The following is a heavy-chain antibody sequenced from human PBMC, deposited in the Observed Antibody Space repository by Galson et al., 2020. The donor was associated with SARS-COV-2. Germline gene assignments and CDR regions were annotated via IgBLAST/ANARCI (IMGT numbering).Heavy chain of an antibody. D-gene: IGHD1-26*01. CDR3: ARSGSGSYLGWFDP. CDR1: GFTFSSYA. J-gene: IGHJ5*02. CDR2: ISYDGSNK. V-gene: IGHV3-30*04. Sequence: GESLKISCAASGFTFSSYAMHWVRQAPGKGLEWVAVISYDGSNKYYADSVKGRFTISRDNSKNTLYLRMNSLRAEDTAVYYCARSGSGSYLGWFDPWGQGTLVTVSS.